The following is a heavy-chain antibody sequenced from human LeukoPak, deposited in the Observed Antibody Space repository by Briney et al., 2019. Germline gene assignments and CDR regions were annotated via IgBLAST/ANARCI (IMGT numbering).Heavy chain of an antibody. V-gene: IGHV4-59*01. CDR3: ASILGDYDFWSGYYTGEDY. CDR1: GGSISSYY. CDR2: IYYSGST. Sequence: PSETLSLTCTVSGGSISSYYWSWIRQPPGKGLEWIGYIYYSGSTNYNPSLKSRVTISVDTSKNQFSLKLSSVTAADTAVYYCASILGDYDFWSGYYTGEDYWGQGTLVTVSS. D-gene: IGHD3-3*01. J-gene: IGHJ4*02.